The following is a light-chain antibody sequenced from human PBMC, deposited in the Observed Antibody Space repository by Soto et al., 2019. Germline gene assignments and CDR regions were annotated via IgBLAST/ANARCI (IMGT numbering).Light chain of an antibody. J-gene: IGKJ5*01. V-gene: IGKV3-20*01. CDR2: VAS. CDR1: RSVSSSY. Sequence: EIVLTQSPGTLSLSPGERATLSCRASRSVSSSYLAWYQQKPGLAPRLLIYVASSRATGIPDRFSGSGSGTDFTLTISRLEPEDFAVYYCQQYGSSPPINFGQGTRLEIK. CDR3: QQYGSSPPIN.